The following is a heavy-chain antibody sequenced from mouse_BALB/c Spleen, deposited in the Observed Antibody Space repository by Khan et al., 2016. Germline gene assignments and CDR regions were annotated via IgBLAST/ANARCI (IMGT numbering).Heavy chain of an antibody. J-gene: IGHJ2*01. D-gene: IGHD1-2*01. V-gene: IGHV1S41*01. CDR2: IAPGSGST. Sequence: DLVKPGASVKLSCKASGYTFTSYWINWIKQRPGQGLEWIGRIAPGSGSTYYNEMFKGKATLTVDTSSSTAYIQLSSLSSEDSAVYFCASRADGYYFDYWGQGTTLTVSS. CDR1: GYTFTSYW. CDR3: ASRADGYYFDY.